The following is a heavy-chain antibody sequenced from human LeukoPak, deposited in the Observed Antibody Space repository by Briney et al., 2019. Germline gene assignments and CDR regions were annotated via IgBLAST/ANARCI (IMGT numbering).Heavy chain of an antibody. CDR3: ARDLNFGTDAFEI. CDR1: GFTFSSYA. V-gene: IGHV3-23*01. CDR2: ITGGGGHT. Sequence: GGSLRLSCAASGFTFSSYAMSWVRQAPGKALEWVSAITGGGGHTYSADSLKGRFTISRDNSKNTLYLQMNSLRAEDTAVYYCARDLNFGTDAFEIWGQGTMVTVSS. J-gene: IGHJ3*02. D-gene: IGHD3-10*01.